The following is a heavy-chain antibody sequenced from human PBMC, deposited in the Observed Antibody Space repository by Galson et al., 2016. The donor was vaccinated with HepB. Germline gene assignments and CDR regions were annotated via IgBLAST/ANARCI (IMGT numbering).Heavy chain of an antibody. Sequence: PALVKPPQTLTLTCTFSGFSLNTGVVGVGWLRQPPGRAQEWLAHIYGDGDKRFTPSLKARLTLATDTSKNQVVLTLTNMDPADTATYFCAHTLRSATFGFWGQGTLVTVSS. CDR1: GFSLNTGVVG. V-gene: IGHV2-5*02. CDR3: AHTLRSATFGF. D-gene: IGHD6-19*01. CDR2: IYGDGDK. J-gene: IGHJ4*02.